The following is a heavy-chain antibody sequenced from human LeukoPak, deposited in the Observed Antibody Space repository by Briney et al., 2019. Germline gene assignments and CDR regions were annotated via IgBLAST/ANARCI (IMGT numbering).Heavy chain of an antibody. J-gene: IGHJ4*02. CDR2: INEDGSVK. V-gene: IGHV3-7*01. Sequence: QAGESLRLSCAASGFSFTTYWMTWVRQAPGKGLQWVANINEDGSVKYYVDSVKGRFTISRDNTKNSLYLQMDPLRAEDTDVYYCARVGKNGWDSEHWGQGPLVTVSS. CDR3: ARVGKNGWDSEH. D-gene: IGHD6-19*01. CDR1: GFSFTTYW.